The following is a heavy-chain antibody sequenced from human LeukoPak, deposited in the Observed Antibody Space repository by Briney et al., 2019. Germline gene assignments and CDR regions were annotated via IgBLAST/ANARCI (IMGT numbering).Heavy chain of an antibody. J-gene: IGHJ4*02. V-gene: IGHV4-38-2*02. Sequence: SETLSLTCAVSGYSISSGYYWGWIRQPPGKGLEWIGSMYHSGSTYYNPSLKSRVTISVDTSKNQFSLMLRSVTAADTAVYYCARDTNYDSSGNAIFDYWGQGTLVTVSS. CDR2: MYHSGST. CDR1: GYSISSGYY. D-gene: IGHD3-22*01. CDR3: ARDTNYDSSGNAIFDY.